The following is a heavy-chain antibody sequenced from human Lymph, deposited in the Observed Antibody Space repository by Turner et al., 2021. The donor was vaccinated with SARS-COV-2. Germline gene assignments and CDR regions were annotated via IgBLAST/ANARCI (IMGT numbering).Heavy chain of an antibody. CDR3: ATVLCTGSSCYYYGMDV. D-gene: IGHD2-15*01. J-gene: IGHJ6*02. Sequence: QVQLVQSGAEVKKPGAPGKVSCKVSGYTLTELSMHWVRPAPGKGLEWMGGFDPEDGEIIYAQKFQGRVTMTEDTSTDTAYMELSSLRSEDTAVYYCATVLCTGSSCYYYGMDVWGQGTTVTVSS. CDR1: GYTLTELS. CDR2: FDPEDGEI. V-gene: IGHV1-24*01.